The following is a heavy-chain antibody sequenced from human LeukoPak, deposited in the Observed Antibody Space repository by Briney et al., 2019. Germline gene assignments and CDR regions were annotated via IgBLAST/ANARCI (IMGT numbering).Heavy chain of an antibody. CDR1: GLTFDDYA. CDR2: ISWNGGSI. Sequence: GGSLRLSCAASGLTFDDYAMHWVRQAPGKGLEWVSGISWNGGSIGYADSVKGRFTISRDTSKNTLYLQMNSLRAEDTAVYYCARDRCSSTSCYTHYFDYWGQGTLVTVSS. D-gene: IGHD2-2*02. V-gene: IGHV3-9*01. CDR3: ARDRCSSTSCYTHYFDY. J-gene: IGHJ4*02.